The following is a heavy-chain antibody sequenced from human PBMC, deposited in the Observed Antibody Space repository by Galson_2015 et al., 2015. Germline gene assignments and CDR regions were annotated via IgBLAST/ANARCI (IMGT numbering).Heavy chain of an antibody. J-gene: IGHJ4*02. CDR2: TYHGSKWYN. CDR1: GDSVSGHSAA. CDR3: ARDRAPGVSRVYFDY. D-gene: IGHD3-10*01. V-gene: IGHV6-1*01. Sequence: CAISGDSVSGHSAAWNWIRQSPSRGLEWLGRTYHGSKWYNDYTVSVKSRITINSDTSKNQFSLQLNSVTPEDTAVYYCARDRAPGVSRVYFDYWGQGTLVTVSS.